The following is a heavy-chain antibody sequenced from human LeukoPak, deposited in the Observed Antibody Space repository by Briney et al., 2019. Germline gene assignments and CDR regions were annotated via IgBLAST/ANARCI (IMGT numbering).Heavy chain of an antibody. V-gene: IGHV4-59*01. CDR2: IYYSGST. CDR3: ARMDDYGVYNWFDP. D-gene: IGHD4-17*01. J-gene: IGHJ5*02. CDR1: SGSISSYY. Sequence: PSETLSLTCTVSSGSISSYYWSWIRQPPGKGLEWIGYIYYSGSTNYNPSLKSRVTISVDTSKNQFSLKLSSVTAADTAVYYCARMDDYGVYNWFDPWGQGTLVTVSS.